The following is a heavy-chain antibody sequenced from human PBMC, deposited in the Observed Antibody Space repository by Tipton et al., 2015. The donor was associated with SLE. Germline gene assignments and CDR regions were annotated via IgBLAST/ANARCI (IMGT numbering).Heavy chain of an antibody. D-gene: IGHD2/OR15-2a*01. V-gene: IGHV4-59*01. CDR2: IYYSGST. J-gene: IGHJ3*02. Sequence: TLSLTCTVSGGSISSYYWSWIRQPPGKGLAWIGYIYYSGSTNYNPSLKSRVTISVDTSKNQFSLKLSSVTAADTAVYYCARVYRNAFDIWGQGTMVSVSS. CDR3: ARVYRNAFDI. CDR1: GGSISSYY.